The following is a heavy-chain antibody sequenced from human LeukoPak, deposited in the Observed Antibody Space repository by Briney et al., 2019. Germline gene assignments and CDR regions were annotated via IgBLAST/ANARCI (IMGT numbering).Heavy chain of an antibody. CDR3: ARERNYYGMDV. CDR2: NYYSGST. V-gene: IGHV4-59*01. Sequence: SETLSLTCTVSGGSISSYYWSWIRQPPGKGLEWIGYNYYSGSTNYNPSLKSRVTISVDTSKNQFSLKLSSVTAADTAVYYCARERNYYGMDVWGQGTTVTVSS. J-gene: IGHJ6*02. CDR1: GGSISSYY.